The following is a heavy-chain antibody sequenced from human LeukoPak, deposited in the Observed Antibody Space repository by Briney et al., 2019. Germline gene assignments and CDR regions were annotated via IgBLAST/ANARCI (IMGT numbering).Heavy chain of an antibody. CDR3: VKGGHERETSLDA. J-gene: IGHJ6*04. V-gene: IGHV3-23*01. CDR1: GFTFSSYA. CDR2: ISGSGGST. Sequence: PGGSLRLSCAASGFTFSSYAMSWVRQAPGKGLEWVSAISGSGGSTYYADSVKGRFTISRDNNKNSLFLEMNSLRTEDIALYYCVKGGHERETSLDAWGKGTTVTVSS. D-gene: IGHD1-26*01.